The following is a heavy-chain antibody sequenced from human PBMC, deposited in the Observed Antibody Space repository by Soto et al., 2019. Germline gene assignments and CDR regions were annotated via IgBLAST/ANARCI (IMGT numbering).Heavy chain of an antibody. J-gene: IGHJ5*02. V-gene: IGHV4-34*01. CDR1: SGSFSGYY. D-gene: IGHD5-12*01. CDR3: ARDPAVGTKGGFVL. CDR2: INHSGST. Sequence: QVQLQQWGAGRLKPSETLSLTCAVYSGSFSGYYWSWIRQPPGKGLEWIGEINHSGSTNYNPSLKRRFTRSIETFNSLLPLKLSSVTAAATSVYFGARDPAVGTKGGFVLSGQGTLVMVSS.